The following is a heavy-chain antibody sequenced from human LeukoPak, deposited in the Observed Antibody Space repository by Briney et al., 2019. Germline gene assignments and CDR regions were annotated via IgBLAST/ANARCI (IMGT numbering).Heavy chain of an antibody. CDR1: GFTFSSYG. V-gene: IGHV3-7*04. CDR3: ARGDL. Sequence: GGSLRLSCAASGFTFSSYGMHWVRQAPGKGLEWVANIKQDGTEEYYGDSVKGRFTISRDNAKNSLYLQMNSLRVEDTAIYFCARGDLWGQGTLVTVSS. CDR2: IKQDGTEE. J-gene: IGHJ4*02.